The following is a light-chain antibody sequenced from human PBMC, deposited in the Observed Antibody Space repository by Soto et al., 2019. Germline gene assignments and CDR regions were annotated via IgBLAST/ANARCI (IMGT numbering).Light chain of an antibody. CDR2: DAS. Sequence: DIQMTQSPSSLSASVGDRVTITCQARQAISNYLNWYQQKPGKAPKLLIYDASNLEAGVPSRFSGSGSGTDFTFTISSLQPEDIATYYCQQFDNLPLTFGGGTKLEIK. CDR3: QQFDNLPLT. J-gene: IGKJ4*01. V-gene: IGKV1-33*01. CDR1: QAISNY.